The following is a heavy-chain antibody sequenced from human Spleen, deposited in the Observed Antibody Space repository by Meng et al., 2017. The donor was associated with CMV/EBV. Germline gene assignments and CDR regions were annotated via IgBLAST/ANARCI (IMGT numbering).Heavy chain of an antibody. V-gene: IGHV3-48*03. CDR1: GFTFSSYE. J-gene: IGHJ4*02. CDR2: ISSSGSTI. Sequence: GESLKISCAASGFTFSSYEMNWVRQAPGKGLEWVSYISSSGSTIYYADSVKGRFTISRDNSKNTLYLQMNSLRAEDTAVYYCARYDFWSGFDYWGQGTLVTVSS. CDR3: ARYDFWSGFDY. D-gene: IGHD3-3*01.